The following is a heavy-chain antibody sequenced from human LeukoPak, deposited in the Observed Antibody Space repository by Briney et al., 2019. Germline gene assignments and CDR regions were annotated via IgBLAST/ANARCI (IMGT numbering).Heavy chain of an antibody. V-gene: IGHV3-74*01. CDR1: GFTFSTHW. J-gene: IGHJ3*02. Sequence: GGSLRLSCAASGFTFSTHWMHWVRQAPGKGLVWVSFIHSDGRNTIYADSVKDRFTISRDNAKNRLYLQMNSLTVRDPAVYYCIAGTSVGGSLGTGSLDIWGQGTMVTVSS. CDR3: IAGTSVGGSLGTGSLDI. CDR2: IHSDGRNT. D-gene: IGHD6-19*01.